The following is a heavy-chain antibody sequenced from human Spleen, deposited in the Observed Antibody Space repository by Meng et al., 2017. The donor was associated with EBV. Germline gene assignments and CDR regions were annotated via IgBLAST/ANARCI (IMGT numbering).Heavy chain of an antibody. V-gene: IGHV1-69*01. J-gene: IGHJ4*02. CDR2: IIPIFDTP. D-gene: IGHD2-8*02. Sequence: HVQLVQSGPEVKKPGSSVKVSCKTSGGTFASLAINWVRQGPGQGLEWMGGIIPIFDTPNYAQNFQGRATIIADESTRTVYMELNSLRSEDTAVYFCARAGGPYYFDSWGQGTLVTVSS. CDR3: ARAGGPYYFDS. CDR1: GGTFASLA.